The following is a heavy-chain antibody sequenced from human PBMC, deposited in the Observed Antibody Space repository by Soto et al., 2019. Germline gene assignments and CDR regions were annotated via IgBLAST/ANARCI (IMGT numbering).Heavy chain of an antibody. J-gene: IGHJ1*01. Sequence: EVQLVESGGGLVQPGGSLRLSCAASGFTVSSNYMSWVRQAPGKGLEWVSVIYSGGSTYYADSVKGRFTISRDNSKNTLYLQMNSLRAQDTAVYYCARDMVRGLYPEYFQHLGQGTLVTVSS. D-gene: IGHD3-10*01. CDR1: GFTVSSNY. CDR2: IYSGGST. V-gene: IGHV3-66*01. CDR3: ARDMVRGLYPEYFQH.